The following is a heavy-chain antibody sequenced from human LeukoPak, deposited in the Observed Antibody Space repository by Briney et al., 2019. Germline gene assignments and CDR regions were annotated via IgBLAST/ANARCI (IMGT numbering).Heavy chain of an antibody. J-gene: IGHJ4*02. D-gene: IGHD3-10*01. CDR2: ISTYYGNT. CDR1: GYTFTSYG. Sequence: ASVKVSCKASGYTFTSYGFSWVRQAPGQGLEWMGWISTYYGNTNYAQKLQDRVTMTTDASTSTAYMELTSLRSDDTAVYYCARVYSTNYYGSGDRPFLFDYWGQGTVVTVSS. CDR3: ARVYSTNYYGSGDRPFLFDY. V-gene: IGHV1-18*01.